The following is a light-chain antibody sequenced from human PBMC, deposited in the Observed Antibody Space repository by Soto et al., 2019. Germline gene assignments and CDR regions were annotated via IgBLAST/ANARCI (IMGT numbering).Light chain of an antibody. CDR1: QTVSNC. V-gene: IGKV1-5*01. CDR2: HAS. J-gene: IGKJ1*01. CDR3: RPYYAFSPWT. Sequence: DIQMTQSPSALSASIGDRVSITCRASQTVSNCLAWYQQKPGKAPRSLIFHASRLERGVSSRLSDTGSGTAFTLTINNLQPDASGSYFCRPYYAFSPWTFGQGTRVQIK.